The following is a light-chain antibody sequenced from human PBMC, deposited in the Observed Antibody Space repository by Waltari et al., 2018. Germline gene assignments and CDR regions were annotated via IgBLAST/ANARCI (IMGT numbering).Light chain of an antibody. J-gene: IGKJ4*01. Sequence: EIVLTQSSATLSLSPGERATVSCRASQSVGRHLAWYQQKPGQAPRLLIYDASDRAADTPARFSGSGSGTDFTLTISSLEPEDFVVYYCQQRSTWPSVTFGGGTKVEIK. V-gene: IGKV3-11*01. CDR2: DAS. CDR1: QSVGRH. CDR3: QQRSTWPSVT.